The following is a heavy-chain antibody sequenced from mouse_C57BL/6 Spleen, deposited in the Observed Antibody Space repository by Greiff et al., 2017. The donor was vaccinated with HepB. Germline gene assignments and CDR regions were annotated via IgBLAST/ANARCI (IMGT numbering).Heavy chain of an antibody. V-gene: IGHV1-81*01. D-gene: IGHD2-4*01. CDR2: IYPRSGNT. CDR3: ARDGDDYDGY. Sequence: QVHVKQSGAELARPGASVKLSCKASGYTFTSYGISWVKQRTGQGLEWIGEIYPRSGNTYYNEKFKGKATLTADKSSSTAYMELRSLTSEDSAVYFCARDGDDYDGYWGQGTTLTVSS. CDR1: GYTFTSYG. J-gene: IGHJ2*01.